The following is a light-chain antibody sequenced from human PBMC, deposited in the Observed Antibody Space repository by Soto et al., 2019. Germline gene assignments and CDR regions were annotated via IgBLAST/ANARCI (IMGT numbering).Light chain of an antibody. J-gene: IGKJ1*01. CDR1: QSVSSSY. V-gene: IGKV3-20*01. CDR3: QQYDRSWT. Sequence: ETVLTQSPGTLSLSPGDKATLSCRASQSVSSSYLAWYHQRPGQSPRVLIYGASRRATGIPDRFSGSGSGTDFTLTISRLEPEDFAVYYCQQYDRSWTFGQGTKV. CDR2: GAS.